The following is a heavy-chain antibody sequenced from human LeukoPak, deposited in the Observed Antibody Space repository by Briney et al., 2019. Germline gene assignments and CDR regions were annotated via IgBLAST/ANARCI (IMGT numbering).Heavy chain of an antibody. Sequence: GGSLRLSCAASGFTFDDYGMSWVRQGPGKGLEWVSVSSGSGDTTNYADSVKGRFTISRDNSKNTLYLQMNSLRAEDTAVYYCAKDRYSTWYLTIDYWGQGTLVTVSS. D-gene: IGHD6-13*01. CDR3: AKDRYSTWYLTIDY. V-gene: IGHV3-23*01. J-gene: IGHJ4*02. CDR1: GFTFDDYG. CDR2: SSGSGDTT.